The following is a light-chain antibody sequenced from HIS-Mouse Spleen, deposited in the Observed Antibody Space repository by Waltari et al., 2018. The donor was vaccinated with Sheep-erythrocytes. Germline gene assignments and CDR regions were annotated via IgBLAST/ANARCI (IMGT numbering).Light chain of an antibody. CDR3: CSYAGSYNHV. CDR2: DVS. Sequence: QSALTQPRSVSGSPGQSVTISCTGTSSDLGGYNYVSWYQQHPGKAPKPMIYDVSKRPSGVPDRFSGSKSGNTASLTISGLQAEDEADYYCCSYAGSYNHVFATGTKVTVL. J-gene: IGLJ1*01. V-gene: IGLV2-11*01. CDR1: SSDLGGYNY.